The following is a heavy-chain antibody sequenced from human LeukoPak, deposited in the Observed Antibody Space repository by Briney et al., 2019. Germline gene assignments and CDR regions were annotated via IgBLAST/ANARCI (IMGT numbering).Heavy chain of an antibody. J-gene: IGHJ4*02. V-gene: IGHV3-23*01. Sequence: GGSLRLCCAASGFTFSSYAMSWVRQAPGKGLEWVSGISGSGGSTYYADSVKGRFTISRDNSKNTLYLQMNSLRAEDTAVYYCAKDHGDYVFDYWGQGTLVTVSS. D-gene: IGHD4-17*01. CDR2: ISGSGGST. CDR3: AKDHGDYVFDY. CDR1: GFTFSSYA.